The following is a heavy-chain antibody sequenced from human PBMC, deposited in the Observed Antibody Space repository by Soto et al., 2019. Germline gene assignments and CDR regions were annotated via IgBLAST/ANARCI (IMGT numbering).Heavy chain of an antibody. D-gene: IGHD3-16*01. CDR3: ARDRVAGIWGDAFDI. J-gene: IGHJ3*02. CDR1: GYTFTNHG. V-gene: IGHV1-18*04. CDR2: INPYNANT. Sequence: ASVKVSCKTSGYTFTNHGINWVRQAPGQGLEWMEWINPYNANTNYAQELQGRVTMTTDTSTSTAYMDLRSLTSDDTAVYYCARDRVAGIWGDAFDIWGQGTMVTVSS.